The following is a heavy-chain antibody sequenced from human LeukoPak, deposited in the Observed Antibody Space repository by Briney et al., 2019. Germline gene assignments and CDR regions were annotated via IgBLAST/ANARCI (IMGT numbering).Heavy chain of an antibody. D-gene: IGHD2-2*01. Sequence: SETLSLTCTVSGGSISSYYWSWIRQPAGQGLEWIGRIYTSGSTNYNPTLKSRVTMSVDTSKNQFTLKLSSVTAADTAVYYCARFRYCSSTSCPGNWFDPWGQGTLVTVSS. CDR3: ARFRYCSSTSCPGNWFDP. CDR1: GGSISSYY. J-gene: IGHJ5*02. CDR2: IYTSGST. V-gene: IGHV4-4*07.